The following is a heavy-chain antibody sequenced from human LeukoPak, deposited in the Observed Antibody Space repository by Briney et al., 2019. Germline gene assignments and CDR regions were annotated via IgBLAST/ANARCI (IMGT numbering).Heavy chain of an antibody. Sequence: ASVTVSCKASGYTFTSYDINWVRQATGQGVEWMGWMNHKSGNTGYAQKFQGRVTIARNTSISTAYMELSSLRSEDTAVYYCASGVVLWFGESDYGMDVWGQGATVTVSS. J-gene: IGHJ6*02. CDR3: ASGVVLWFGESDYGMDV. V-gene: IGHV1-8*01. CDR1: GYTFTSYD. D-gene: IGHD3-10*01. CDR2: MNHKSGNT.